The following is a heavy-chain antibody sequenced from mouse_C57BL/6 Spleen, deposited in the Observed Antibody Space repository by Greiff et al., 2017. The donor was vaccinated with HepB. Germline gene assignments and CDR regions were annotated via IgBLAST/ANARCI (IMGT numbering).Heavy chain of an antibody. Sequence: EVQRVESGGGLVKPGGSLKLSCAASGFTFSSYAMSWVRQTPEKRLEWVATISDGGSYTYYPDNVKGRFTISRDNAKNNLYLQMSHLKSEDTAMYYCARGDDLFAYWGQRTLVTVSA. CDR2: ISDGGSYT. D-gene: IGHD2-4*01. V-gene: IGHV5-4*01. CDR3: ARGDDLFAY. J-gene: IGHJ3*01. CDR1: GFTFSSYA.